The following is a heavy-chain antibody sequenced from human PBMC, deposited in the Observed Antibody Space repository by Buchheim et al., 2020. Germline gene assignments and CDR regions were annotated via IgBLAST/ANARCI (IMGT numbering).Heavy chain of an antibody. D-gene: IGHD1-14*01. CDR2: ISGRSSET. Sequence: QVQLVELGGGLVKPGGSLRFSCAASGFTFSDYYMTWIRQAPGKGLEWLSYISGRSSETNYADSVRGRFTISRDTSKNSLYLQMNSLRVEDTAVYYCMTGGQIRNGDSWGQGTL. CDR1: GFTFSDYY. V-gene: IGHV3-11*06. J-gene: IGHJ4*02. CDR3: MTGGQIRNGDS.